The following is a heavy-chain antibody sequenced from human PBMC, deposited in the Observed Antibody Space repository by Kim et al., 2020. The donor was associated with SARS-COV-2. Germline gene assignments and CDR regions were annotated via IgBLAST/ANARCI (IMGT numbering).Heavy chain of an antibody. J-gene: IGHJ3*02. CDR1: GGSISSYY. Sequence: SETLSLTCTVSGGSISSYYWSWIRQPPGKGLEWIGYIYYSGSTNYNPSLKSRVTISVDTSKNQFSLKLSPVTAADAAAYYCARRSLGYYDSSGLHAAFDIGGQGTMV. CDR3: ARRSLGYYDSSGLHAAFDI. V-gene: IGHV4-59*01. D-gene: IGHD3-22*01. CDR2: IYYSGST.